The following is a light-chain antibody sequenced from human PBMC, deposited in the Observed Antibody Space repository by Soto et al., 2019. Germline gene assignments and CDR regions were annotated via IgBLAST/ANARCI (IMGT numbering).Light chain of an antibody. J-gene: IGKJ5*01. CDR1: QNLHSF. CDR3: QQRTRWPMT. Sequence: IVVTQSPATLSVSPGERVTLSCRASQNLHSFLNWYQQRPGQAPRPLIYDGSKRAAGVPDRISGDGSGTDYTRTISSLEPEDFAVYYCQQRTRWPMTFGQGTRLEI. CDR2: DGS. V-gene: IGKV3-11*01.